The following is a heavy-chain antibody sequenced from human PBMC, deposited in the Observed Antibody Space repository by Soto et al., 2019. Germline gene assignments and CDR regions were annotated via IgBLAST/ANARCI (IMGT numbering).Heavy chain of an antibody. Sequence: QVQLVQSGAEVKKPGSSVKVSCKASGGTFSSYAISWVRQAPGQGLEWMGGFIHIFGTANYAQKFQGSVTITADESTSTAYMELSSLGSEDTAVYYCAREWQDVYSENWFDPWGQGTLVTVSS. J-gene: IGHJ5*02. V-gene: IGHV1-69*01. CDR2: FIHIFGTA. D-gene: IGHD4-4*01. CDR3: AREWQDVYSENWFDP. CDR1: GGTFSSYA.